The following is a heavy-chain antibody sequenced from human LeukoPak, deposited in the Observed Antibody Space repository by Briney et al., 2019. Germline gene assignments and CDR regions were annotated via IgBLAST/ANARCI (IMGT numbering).Heavy chain of an antibody. V-gene: IGHV4-4*07. D-gene: IGHD5-12*01. Sequence: SETLSLTCTVSGGSISGYFWSWIRQPAGKGLEWIGRIYSSGSNNYNPSLKSRVTMSLDTSKNHLSLNLSSVTAADTAVYYCAREPTSGREPTSGRPLDYWGQGALVTVSS. CDR2: IYSSGSN. CDR3: AREPTSGREPTSGRPLDY. J-gene: IGHJ4*02. CDR1: GGSISGYF.